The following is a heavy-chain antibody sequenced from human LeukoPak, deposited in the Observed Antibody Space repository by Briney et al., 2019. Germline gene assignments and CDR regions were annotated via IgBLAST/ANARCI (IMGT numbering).Heavy chain of an antibody. V-gene: IGHV3-21*01. CDR2: ISSSSSYI. Sequence: PGRSPRLSCAASGFTFSSYSTNWVRQAPGKGLEWVSSISSSSSYIYYADSVKGRFTISRDNAKNSLYLQMNSLRAEDTAVYYCARGVTYYYDSSGYYSFDYWGQGTLVTVSS. CDR3: ARGVTYYYDSSGYYSFDY. D-gene: IGHD3-22*01. J-gene: IGHJ4*02. CDR1: GFTFSSYS.